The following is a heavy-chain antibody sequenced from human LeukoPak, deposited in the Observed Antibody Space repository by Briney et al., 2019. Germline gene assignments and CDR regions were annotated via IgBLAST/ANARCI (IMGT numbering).Heavy chain of an antibody. Sequence: ASVKVSCKASGGTFNSYGISWVRQAPGQGLEWMGGIIPIFGTANYAQKFQGRVTITADKSTSTAYMELSSLISEDTAVYYCARDPRGYSGYQADYWGQGTLVTVSS. D-gene: IGHD5-12*01. V-gene: IGHV1-69*06. CDR3: ARDPRGYSGYQADY. CDR2: IIPIFGTA. J-gene: IGHJ4*02. CDR1: GGTFNSYG.